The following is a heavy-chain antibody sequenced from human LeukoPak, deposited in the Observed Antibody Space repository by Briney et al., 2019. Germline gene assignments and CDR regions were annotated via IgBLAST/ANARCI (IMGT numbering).Heavy chain of an antibody. CDR3: ARVVYAGTVDY. CDR2: IYHSGAT. CDR1: GDSLDGSHW. D-gene: IGHD1-1*01. J-gene: IGHJ4*02. V-gene: IGHV4-4*02. Sequence: SGTLSLTCAVPGDSLDGSHWWSWVRQPPGEGLEWIGEIYHSGATNYKPSLKSRVTMSVDNSKNQFSLKLSSVTAADTAVYYCARVVYAGTVDYWGQGTLVTVSS.